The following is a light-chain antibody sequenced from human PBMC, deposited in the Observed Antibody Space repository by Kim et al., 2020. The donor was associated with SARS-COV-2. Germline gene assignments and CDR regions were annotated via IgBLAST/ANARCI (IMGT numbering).Light chain of an antibody. CDR3: EQYGRSPLT. CDR1: ESVICGY. CDR2: GAS. J-gene: IGKJ4*01. Sequence: SPEGRATLSSRGRESVICGYLAWYQQKPGPAPTRLTHGASRRAPGIPDRCTGSGSGTDFTLTISRLEPQDFAVYYCEQYGRSPLTFGGGTKVDIK. V-gene: IGKV3-20*01.